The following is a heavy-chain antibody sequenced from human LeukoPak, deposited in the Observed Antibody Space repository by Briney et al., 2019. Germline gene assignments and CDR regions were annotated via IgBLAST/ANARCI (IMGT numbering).Heavy chain of an antibody. J-gene: IGHJ4*02. V-gene: IGHV1-2*02. CDR3: VPGFLGTAMVTTLRDY. CDR2: INPNSGGT. CDR1: GYTFTAYY. Sequence: ASVTVSFKASGYTFTAYYIHWVRQAPGQGLEWMGWINPNSGGTNFAQKFQGRVTMTGDTSISTAYMEMSRVTSDDTAVYYCVPGFLGTAMVTTLRDYWGQGTLVTVST. D-gene: IGHD5-18*01.